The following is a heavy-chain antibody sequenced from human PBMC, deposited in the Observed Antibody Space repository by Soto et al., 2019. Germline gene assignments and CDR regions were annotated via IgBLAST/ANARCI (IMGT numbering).Heavy chain of an antibody. CDR1: GGTFSSYT. Sequence: GASVKVSCKASGGTFSSYTISWVRQAPGQGLEWMGRIIPILGIANYAQKFQGRVTITADKSTSTAYMELSSLRSEDTAVYYCARLPIYYDFWSGYYNFDYWGQRTLVTVS. J-gene: IGHJ4*02. D-gene: IGHD3-3*01. CDR2: IIPILGIA. V-gene: IGHV1-69*02. CDR3: ARLPIYYDFWSGYYNFDY.